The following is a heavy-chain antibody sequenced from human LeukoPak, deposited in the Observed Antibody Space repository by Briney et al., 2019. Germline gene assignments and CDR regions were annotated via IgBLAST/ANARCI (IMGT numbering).Heavy chain of an antibody. Sequence: GESLKTSCKSFEYRFTSYWIGWVRPMPGKGPEWMGIIHPGDSNIRYSPSFQGQITISADKSISTAYLQWSSLKASDTAMYYCARQTPNQYGMDVWGTGTTVTVSS. CDR3: ARQTPNQYGMDV. CDR2: IHPGDSNI. CDR1: EYRFTSYW. J-gene: IGHJ6*04. V-gene: IGHV5-51*01. D-gene: IGHD2-15*01.